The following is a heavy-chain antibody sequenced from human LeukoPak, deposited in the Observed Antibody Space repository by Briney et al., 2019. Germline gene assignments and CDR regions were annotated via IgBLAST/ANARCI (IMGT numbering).Heavy chain of an antibody. Sequence: GRSLRLSCAASGFTFSSFGMHWVRQAPGKGLEWVAVIWYDGSNKYYADSVKGRFTISRDNSKNTLYLQMSSLRVEDTAVYFCARDREVGYNDYWSQGTLVTVSS. CDR1: GFTFSSFG. V-gene: IGHV3-33*01. CDR3: ARDREVGYNDY. J-gene: IGHJ4*02. CDR2: IWYDGSNK. D-gene: IGHD3-10*01.